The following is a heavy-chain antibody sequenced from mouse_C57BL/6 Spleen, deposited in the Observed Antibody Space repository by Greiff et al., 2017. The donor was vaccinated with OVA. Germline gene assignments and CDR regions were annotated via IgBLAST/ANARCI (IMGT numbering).Heavy chain of an antibody. J-gene: IGHJ4*01. CDR1: GFNIKDDY. CDR2: IDPENGDT. CDR3: TTPYAMDY. Sequence: EVQRVESGAELVRPGASVKLSCTASGFNIKDDYMHWVKQRPEQGLEWIGWIDPENGDTEYASKFQGKATITADTSSNTAYLQLSSLTSEDTAVYYCTTPYAMDYWGQGTSVTVSS. V-gene: IGHV14-4*01.